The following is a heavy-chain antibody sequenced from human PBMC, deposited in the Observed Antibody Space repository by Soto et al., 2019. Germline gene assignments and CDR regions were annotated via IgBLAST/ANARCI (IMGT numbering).Heavy chain of an antibody. Sequence: QLQLQESGSGLVKPSQTLSLTCAVSGGSISSGGYSWSWIRQPPGKGLEWIGYIYHSGSTYYNPSLKSRVTISVARPRSQFSLRLSSVTAADTAVYYCASGQQLVRNYWGQGTLVTVSS. V-gene: IGHV4-30-2*01. D-gene: IGHD6-13*01. CDR2: IYHSGST. J-gene: IGHJ4*02. CDR3: ASGQQLVRNY. CDR1: GGSISSGGYS.